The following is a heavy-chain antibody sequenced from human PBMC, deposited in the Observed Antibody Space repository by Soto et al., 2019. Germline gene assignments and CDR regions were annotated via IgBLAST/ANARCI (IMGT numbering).Heavy chain of an antibody. D-gene: IGHD4-17*01. V-gene: IGHV4-59*01. Sequence: QVQLQESGPGLVKPSETLSLTCTVSGGSISNYYWTWIRQPPGKGLEWIGYIYYSGSTNYNPSLKSRVTISVDTSKNQFSLKLSSVTAADTAMYYCAKLPWADYGGIFDPWGQETLVTVSS. CDR1: GGSISNYY. CDR2: IYYSGST. CDR3: AKLPWADYGGIFDP. J-gene: IGHJ5*02.